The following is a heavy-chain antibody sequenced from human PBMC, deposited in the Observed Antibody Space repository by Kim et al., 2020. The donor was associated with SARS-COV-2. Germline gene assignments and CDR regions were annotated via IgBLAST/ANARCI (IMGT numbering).Heavy chain of an antibody. Sequence: NGKTQYAQTLQGRVTMGTDTSTTTAYMELRSLRSDDTAVYYCARDGALPDYWGQGTLVTVSS. D-gene: IGHD3-16*01. V-gene: IGHV1-18*01. CDR3: ARDGALPDY. CDR2: NGKT. J-gene: IGHJ4*02.